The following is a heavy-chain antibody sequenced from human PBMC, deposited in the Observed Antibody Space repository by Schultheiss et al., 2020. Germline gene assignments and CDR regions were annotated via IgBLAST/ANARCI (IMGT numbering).Heavy chain of an antibody. CDR2: IKQDGSEK. CDR1: GFTFSSYW. CDR3: ARDLDWNYRPNTYGMDV. V-gene: IGHV3-7*03. Sequence: GGSLRLSCAASGFTFSSYWMRWVRQAPGKGLEWVANIKQDGSEKYYVDSVKGRFTISRDNAKNSLYLQMNSLRAEDTAVYYCARDLDWNYRPNTYGMDVWGQGTTVTVS. J-gene: IGHJ6*02. D-gene: IGHD1-7*01.